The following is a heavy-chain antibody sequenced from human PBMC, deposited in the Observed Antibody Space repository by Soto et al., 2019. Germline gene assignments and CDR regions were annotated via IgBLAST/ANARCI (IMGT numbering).Heavy chain of an antibody. J-gene: IGHJ6*02. D-gene: IGHD3-10*02. V-gene: IGHV4-59*01. CDR1: GGSISSYY. CDR2: IYYSGST. CDR3: ARAGFTQFGVYYYYGTDV. Sequence: TSETLSLTCTVSGGSISSYYWSWIRQPPGKGLEWIGYIYYSGSTNYNPSLKSRVTISVDTSKNQFSLKLSSVTAADTAVYYCARAGFTQFGVYYYYGTDVWGQGTTVTVSS.